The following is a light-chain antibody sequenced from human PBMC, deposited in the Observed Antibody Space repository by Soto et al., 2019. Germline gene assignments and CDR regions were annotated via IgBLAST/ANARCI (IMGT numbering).Light chain of an antibody. V-gene: IGKV3-20*01. CDR2: GAS. CDR3: QQYGSSPIT. J-gene: IGKJ5*01. Sequence: EIVMTQSPATLSVSPGEIATLSCRASQSVSSNLAWYQQKPGQAPRLLIYGASTRATGIPDTSSGSGSGTDFTLTISRLEPEDFAVYYCQQYGSSPITCGQGKRLAIK. CDR1: QSVSSN.